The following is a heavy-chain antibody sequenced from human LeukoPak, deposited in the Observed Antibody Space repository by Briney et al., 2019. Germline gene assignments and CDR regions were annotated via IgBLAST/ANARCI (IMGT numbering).Heavy chain of an antibody. J-gene: IGHJ4*02. D-gene: IGHD5-18*01. CDR3: AKVRGYSYVPFDY. CDR2: ISASGGST. V-gene: IGHV3-23*01. Sequence: GGSLRLSCSASGFTFSSSAMSWVRQVPGKGLEWVSGISASGGSTSCADSVRGRFTISRDNSKNTLYVQMNSLRDEDTAVYYCAKVRGYSYVPFDYWGQGTLVTVSS. CDR1: GFTFSSSA.